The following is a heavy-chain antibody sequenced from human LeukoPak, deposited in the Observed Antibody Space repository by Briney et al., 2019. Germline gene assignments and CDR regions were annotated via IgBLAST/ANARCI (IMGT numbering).Heavy chain of an antibody. CDR1: GFSFSTYG. CDR3: AGDTPPGGDYYFDY. Sequence: GGSLRLSCAASGFSFSTYGMHWVRQAPGKGLEWVALIWNAGTNTYYADSVKGRFTISRDNSKNTLYLQMNSLRAEDTAVYYCAGDTPPGGDYYFDYWGQGTLVIISS. CDR2: IWNAGTNT. V-gene: IGHV3-33*01. D-gene: IGHD3-16*01. J-gene: IGHJ4*02.